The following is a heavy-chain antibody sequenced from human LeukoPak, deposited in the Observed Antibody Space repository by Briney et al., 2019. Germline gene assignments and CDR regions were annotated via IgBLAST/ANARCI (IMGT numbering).Heavy chain of an antibody. Sequence: PGGSLRLSCAASGFTFSGSAMHWVRQASGKGLEWVGRIRSKANSYATAYAASVKGRFTISRDDSKNTAYLQMNSLKTEDTAVYYCTGRGGNFDYWGQGTLVTVSS. V-gene: IGHV3-73*01. D-gene: IGHD1-26*01. J-gene: IGHJ4*02. CDR2: IRSKANSYAT. CDR3: TGRGGNFDY. CDR1: GFTFSGSA.